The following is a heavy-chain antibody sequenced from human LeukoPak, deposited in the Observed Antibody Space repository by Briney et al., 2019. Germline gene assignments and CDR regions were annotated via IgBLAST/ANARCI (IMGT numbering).Heavy chain of an antibody. CDR2: ISWNSGSI. CDR1: GFTFDDYA. J-gene: IGHJ4*02. V-gene: IGHV3-9*01. CDR3: ASLGYSSSYDY. Sequence: GRSLRLSCAASGFTFDDYAMHWVRQAPGKGLEWVSGISWNSGSIGYADSVKGRFTISRDNAKNSLYLQMNSLRAEDTALYYCASLGYSSSYDYWGQGTLVTVSS. D-gene: IGHD6-13*01.